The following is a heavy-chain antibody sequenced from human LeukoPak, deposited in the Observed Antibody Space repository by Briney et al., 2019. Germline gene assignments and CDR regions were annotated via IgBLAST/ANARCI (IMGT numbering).Heavy chain of an antibody. CDR2: IYYSGST. V-gene: IGHV4-61*05. CDR1: GGSISSNSYH. D-gene: IGHD3-22*01. J-gene: IGHJ4*02. Sequence: SETLSLTCTVSGGSISSNSYHWSWIRQPPGKGLECIGYIYYSGSTHYNPSLKSRVTISVDTSKNQFSLKLSSVTAADTAVYYCARPDSSGYYYVNWGQGTLVTVSS. CDR3: ARPDSSGYYYVN.